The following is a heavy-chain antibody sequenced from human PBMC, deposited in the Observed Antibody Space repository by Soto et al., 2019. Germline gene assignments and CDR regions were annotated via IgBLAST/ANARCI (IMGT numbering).Heavy chain of an antibody. CDR3: SRFIMVGGWFDPNYYHGMDV. Sequence: QVPLVQSGAEVKKPGASVTVSCKTSGYTFSNYGINWVRQAPGQGLERMGWISGYNGNTNYAQTVQGRVTMTTDTSTGTVYMELRSLKSDDTAIYYCSRFIMVGGWFDPNYYHGMDVWGQGTTVTVSS. D-gene: IGHD6-19*01. CDR2: ISGYNGNT. CDR1: GYTFSNYG. V-gene: IGHV1-18*01. J-gene: IGHJ6*02.